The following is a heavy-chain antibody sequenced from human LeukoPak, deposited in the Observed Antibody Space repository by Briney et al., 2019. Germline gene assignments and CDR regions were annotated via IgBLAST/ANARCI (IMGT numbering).Heavy chain of an antibody. CDR2: ISYDGSNK. V-gene: IGHV3-30-3*01. CDR3: ARATGIAAAGTFDY. J-gene: IGHJ4*02. CDR1: GSTFSSYA. D-gene: IGHD6-13*01. Sequence: GGSLRLSCAASGSTFSSYAMHWVRQAPGKGLEWVAVISYDGSNKYYADSVKGRFTISRDNSKNTLYLQMNSLRAEDTAVYYCARATGIAAAGTFDYWGQGTLVTVSS.